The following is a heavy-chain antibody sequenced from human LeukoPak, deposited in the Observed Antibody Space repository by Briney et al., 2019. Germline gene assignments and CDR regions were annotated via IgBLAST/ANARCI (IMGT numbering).Heavy chain of an antibody. Sequence: PGGSLRLSCAASGFTFSSYAMSWVRQAPGKGLEWVSAISGSGGSTYYADSVKGRFTISRDNSKNTLYLQMNSLRAEDTAVYYCAKDRGRAGVVIPFDYWGQGTLVTVSS. CDR3: AKDRGRAGVVIPFDY. CDR2: ISGSGGST. CDR1: GFTFSSYA. J-gene: IGHJ4*02. V-gene: IGHV3-23*01. D-gene: IGHD3-3*01.